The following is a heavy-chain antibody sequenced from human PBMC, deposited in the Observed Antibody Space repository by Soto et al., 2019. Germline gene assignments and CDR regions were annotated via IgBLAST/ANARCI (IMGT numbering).Heavy chain of an antibody. V-gene: IGHV4-31*03. D-gene: IGHD3-22*01. CDR3: ARSYYYDSSGYYSD. Sequence: SETLSLTCTVSGGSISSGGYYWSWIRQHPGKGLEWIGYIYYSGSTYYNPSLKSRVTISVDTSKNQFSLKLSSVTAADTAVYYCARSYYYDSSGYYSDWGQGTLVTVSS. CDR2: IYYSGST. J-gene: IGHJ4*02. CDR1: GGSISSGGYY.